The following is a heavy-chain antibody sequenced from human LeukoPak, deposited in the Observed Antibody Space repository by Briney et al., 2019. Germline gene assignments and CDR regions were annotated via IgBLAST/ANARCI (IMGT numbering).Heavy chain of an antibody. CDR2: TYYRSKWYN. J-gene: IGHJ4*02. D-gene: IGHD2/OR15-2a*01. CDR1: GDSVSGNSPA. Sequence: SQTLSPTCAISGDSVSGNSPAWNWIRQSPSRGLEWLGRTYYRSKWYNDYAVSVKSRITIDSDTSKNQFSLQLNSVTPEDTAVYYCAREESRGYYFDSWGQGILVSVSS. CDR3: AREESRGYYFDS. V-gene: IGHV6-1*01.